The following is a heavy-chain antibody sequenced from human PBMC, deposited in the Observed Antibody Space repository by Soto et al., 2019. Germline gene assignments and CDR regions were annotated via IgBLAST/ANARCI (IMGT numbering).Heavy chain of an antibody. CDR1: GGSFSGYY. J-gene: IGHJ4*02. V-gene: IGHV4-34*01. D-gene: IGHD2-15*01. Sequence: SETLSLTCAVYGGSFSGYYWSWIRQPPGKGLEWIGEINHSGSTNYNPSLKSRVTISVDTSKNQFSLKLSSVTAADTAVYYCARVYCSGGSCPFYYFDYWGQGTLVTVSS. CDR3: ARVYCSGGSCPFYYFDY. CDR2: INHSGST.